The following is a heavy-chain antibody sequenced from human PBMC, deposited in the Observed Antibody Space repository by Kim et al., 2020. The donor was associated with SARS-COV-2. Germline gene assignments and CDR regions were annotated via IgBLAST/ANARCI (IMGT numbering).Heavy chain of an antibody. V-gene: IGHV3-74*01. CDR2: MNTDGSTI. J-gene: IGHJ5*02. Sequence: GGSLRLSCAASGFTFSTSWMHWVRQVPGKGLVWVSLMNTDGSTINYADSVKGRFTISRDNAKNTLYLEMNSLRAEDTAVYYCARSYFGAEDAWGQGTLVTVSS. CDR3: ARSYFGAEDA. D-gene: IGHD1-26*01. CDR1: GFTFSTSW.